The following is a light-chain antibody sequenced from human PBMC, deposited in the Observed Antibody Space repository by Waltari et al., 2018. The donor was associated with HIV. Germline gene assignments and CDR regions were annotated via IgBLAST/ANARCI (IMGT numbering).Light chain of an antibody. J-gene: IGKJ4*01. Sequence: EIVLTQSPATLSLSPGDRATLSCRASQSVNDYIAWYQHKPGQAPRLLIYDVSTRATGIPARFSGSRSGTDFTLTISSLEPEDFAVYYCQQRSNWPPLTFGGGTKVEIK. CDR1: QSVNDY. CDR3: QQRSNWPPLT. V-gene: IGKV3-11*01. CDR2: DVS.